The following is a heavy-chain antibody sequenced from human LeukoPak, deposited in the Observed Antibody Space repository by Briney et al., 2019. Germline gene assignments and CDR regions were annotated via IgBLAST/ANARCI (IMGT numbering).Heavy chain of an antibody. D-gene: IGHD2-2*01. CDR3: ARGGYCSSTSCYRDAFDI. J-gene: IGHJ3*02. V-gene: IGHV3-21*01. CDR1: GFTFSSYS. Sequence: GGSLRLSCAASGFTFSSYSMNWVRQAPGKGLGWVSFISTSSSYIYYADSVKGRFTISRDNAKNSLYLQMNSLRAEDTAVYYCARGGYCSSTSCYRDAFDIWGQGTMVTVSS. CDR2: ISTSSSYI.